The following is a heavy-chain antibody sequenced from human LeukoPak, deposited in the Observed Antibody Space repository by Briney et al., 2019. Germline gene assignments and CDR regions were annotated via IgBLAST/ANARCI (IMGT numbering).Heavy chain of an antibody. Sequence: SVKVSCKASGGTFSSYAISWVRQAPGQGLEWMGRIIPILGIANYAQKFQGRVTITADKSTSTAYMELSSLRSEDTAVYYCARDLDIVVVVAAGAFDIWGQGTMVTVSS. D-gene: IGHD2-15*01. CDR2: IIPILGIA. CDR1: GGTFSSYA. J-gene: IGHJ3*02. CDR3: ARDLDIVVVVAAGAFDI. V-gene: IGHV1-69*04.